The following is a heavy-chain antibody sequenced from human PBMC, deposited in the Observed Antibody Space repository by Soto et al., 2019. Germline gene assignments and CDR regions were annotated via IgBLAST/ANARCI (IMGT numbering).Heavy chain of an antibody. Sequence: GASLKISCMPCGHSSTTYWINWVGQTTVESLARLGRVDPSDSYTNYTPSFQGPVTISADKSISSAYLQLSRLKASDTAMYYCSTRARAAAVMTTLVYWGQGALV. CDR3: STRARAAAVMTTLVY. CDR1: GHSSTTYW. D-gene: IGHD6-13*01. J-gene: IGHJ4*02. V-gene: IGHV5-10-1*01. CDR2: VDPSDSYT.